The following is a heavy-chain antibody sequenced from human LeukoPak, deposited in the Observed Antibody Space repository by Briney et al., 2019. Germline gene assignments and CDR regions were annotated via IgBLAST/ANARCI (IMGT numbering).Heavy chain of an antibody. CDR3: VSFYETY. J-gene: IGHJ4*02. V-gene: IGHV3-74*01. D-gene: IGHD2-2*01. CDR2: INGDGSWT. CDR1: GGSISSYY. Sequence: ETLSLTCTVSGGSISSYYWSWVRHAPGKGLVWVSHINGDGSWTTYADSVKGRFTISKDNAKNTVYLQMNNLRAEDTAVYYCVSFYETYWGRGTLVTVSS.